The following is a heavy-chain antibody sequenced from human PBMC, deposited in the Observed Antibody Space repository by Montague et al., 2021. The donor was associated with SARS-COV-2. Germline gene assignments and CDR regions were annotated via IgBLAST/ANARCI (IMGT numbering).Heavy chain of an antibody. V-gene: IGHV4-39*01. CDR2: IYYSGST. J-gene: IGHJ3*02. CDR1: GGSISSSSYY. D-gene: IGHD6-13*01. Sequence: SETLSLTCTVSGGSISSSSYYWGWIRQPPGKELEWIGSIYYSGSTYYXXXLKSRVTISVDTSKNQFSLKLSSVTAADTAVYYCAGSPPGIAAAGTVAAFDIWGQGTMVTVSS. CDR3: AGSPPGIAAAGTVAAFDI.